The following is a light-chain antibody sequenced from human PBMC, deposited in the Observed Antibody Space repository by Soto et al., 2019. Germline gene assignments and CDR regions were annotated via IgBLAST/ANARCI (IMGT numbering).Light chain of an antibody. CDR1: QSISSN. Sequence: EIAMTQSPATLSVSPWERATLSCRASQSISSNLAWYQQKPGQAPRLLIYGASTRANGIPARFSGGGSGTEFTLTISSLQSEDFAIYFCQQYNTWPRTFGQGTKVDI. CDR2: GAS. V-gene: IGKV3D-15*01. J-gene: IGKJ1*01. CDR3: QQYNTWPRT.